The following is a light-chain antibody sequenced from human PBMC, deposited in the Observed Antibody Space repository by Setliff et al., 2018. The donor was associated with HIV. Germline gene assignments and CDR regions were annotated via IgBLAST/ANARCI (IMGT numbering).Light chain of an antibody. Sequence: SALTQPASVSGSPGQSITVSCTGTSSDVGAFDFVSWYRQHPGKAPELMIYDVTNRPSGVSNRFSGSKSGNTASLTISGLQAEDEADYYCTSYANSDACIFGTGTKVTVL. CDR1: SSDVGAFDF. V-gene: IGLV2-14*03. J-gene: IGLJ1*01. CDR2: DVT. CDR3: TSYANSDACI.